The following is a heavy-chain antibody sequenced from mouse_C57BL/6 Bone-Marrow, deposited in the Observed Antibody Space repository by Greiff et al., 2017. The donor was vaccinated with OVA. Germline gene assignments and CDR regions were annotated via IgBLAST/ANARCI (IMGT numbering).Heavy chain of an antibody. CDR2: LRNKANGYTT. V-gene: IGHV7-3*01. CDR1: GFTFTDYY. D-gene: IGHD1-1*01. Sequence: EVQLVESGGGLVQPGGSLSLSCAASGFTFTDYYMSWVRQPPGKALEWLGFLRNKANGYTTESSSSVKGRFTISKDNSQGILYLQMNALRAEDSATYYCARAYYYDSSPFDYWGQGTTLTVSS. CDR3: ARAYYYDSSPFDY. J-gene: IGHJ2*01.